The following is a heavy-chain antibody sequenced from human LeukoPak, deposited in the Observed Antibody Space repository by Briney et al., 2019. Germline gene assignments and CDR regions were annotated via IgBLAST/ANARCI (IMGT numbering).Heavy chain of an antibody. CDR3: AKDALLYIGYDYIDY. CDR1: GFTFSDYY. J-gene: IGHJ4*02. CDR2: ISSSGSTI. D-gene: IGHD5-12*01. V-gene: IGHV3-11*01. Sequence: PGGSLRLSCAASGFTFSDYYMSWIRQAPGKGLEWVSYISSSGSTIYYADSVKGRFTISRDNAKNSLYLQMNSLRAEDTAVYYCAKDALLYIGYDYIDYWGQGTLVTVSS.